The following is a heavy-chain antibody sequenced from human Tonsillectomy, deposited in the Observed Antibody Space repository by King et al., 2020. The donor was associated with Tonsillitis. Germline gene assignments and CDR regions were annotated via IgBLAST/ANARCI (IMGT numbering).Heavy chain of an antibody. CDR1: GFIVSNNY. CDR3: ARGGDYYDTLYYFDY. V-gene: IGHV3-66*01. Sequence: VQLVESGGGLVQPGGSLRLSCAASGFIVSNNYMSWVRQAPGKGLEWVSVIYSTGSTYYADSVKGSFTISRDNSENTVYLQLNSLRAEDTAVYYCARGGDYYDTLYYFDYWGQGTLVTVSS. CDR2: IYSTGST. D-gene: IGHD3-22*01. J-gene: IGHJ4*02.